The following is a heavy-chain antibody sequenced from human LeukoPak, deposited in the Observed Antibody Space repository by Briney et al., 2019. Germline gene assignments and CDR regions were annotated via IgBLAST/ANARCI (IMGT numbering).Heavy chain of an antibody. Sequence: GGSLRLSCAASGFTFSGYWMTWLRQAPGKGPEWVANIDEDGSAKYYLGSVKGRFTISRDNAENSLYLQMNSLRAEDTAVYYCARDPISSSPERQYYYYYYYMDVWGKGTTVTVSS. J-gene: IGHJ6*03. D-gene: IGHD6-6*01. CDR2: IDEDGSAK. V-gene: IGHV3-7*01. CDR3: ARDPISSSPERQYYYYYYYMDV. CDR1: GFTFSGYW.